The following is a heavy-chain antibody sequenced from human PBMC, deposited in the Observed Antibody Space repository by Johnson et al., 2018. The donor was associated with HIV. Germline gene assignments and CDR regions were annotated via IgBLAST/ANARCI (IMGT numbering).Heavy chain of an antibody. CDR1: GFTFSSYS. CDR2: ISSSSSTI. V-gene: IGHV3-48*01. D-gene: IGHD3-22*01. J-gene: IGHJ3*02. Sequence: EVQLVESGGGLAKPAWSPRLSCAASGFTFSSYSMNWVRQAPGKGLEWVSYISSSSSTIYYADSVKGRFTISRDNSKNTLYLQMNSLRAEDTAVYYCARWGSMIEAAFDIWGQGTMVTVSS. CDR3: ARWGSMIEAAFDI.